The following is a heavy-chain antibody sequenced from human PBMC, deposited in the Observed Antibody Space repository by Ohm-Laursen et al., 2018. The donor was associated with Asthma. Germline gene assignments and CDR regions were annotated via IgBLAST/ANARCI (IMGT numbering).Heavy chain of an antibody. D-gene: IGHD6-13*01. CDR2: IGVAGDT. V-gene: IGHV3-13*01. J-gene: IGHJ2*01. CDR3: ARESVVSSTWYGYFDL. Sequence: SLRLSCAASGFTFSTSDMHWVRQATGKGLEWVSAIGVAGDTYYPGSVMGRFTISRENGKNSLYLQMNNLRAEGTAVYYCARESVVSSTWYGYFDLWGRGTLVTVSS. CDR1: GFTFSTSD.